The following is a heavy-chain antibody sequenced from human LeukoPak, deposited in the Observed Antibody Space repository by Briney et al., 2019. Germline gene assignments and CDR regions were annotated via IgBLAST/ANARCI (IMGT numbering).Heavy chain of an antibody. Sequence: PGGSLRVSCAASGFIFSSYSMNWVRQTPGKGLEWVSSISSSSSYIYYTDSVKGRFTISRDDAKNSLYLQMNSLRAEDTGVYYCARGYSGSSGPYWGQGTLVTVSS. CDR3: ARGYSGSSGPY. CDR1: GFIFSSYS. CDR2: ISSSSSYI. J-gene: IGHJ4*02. V-gene: IGHV3-21*01. D-gene: IGHD1-26*01.